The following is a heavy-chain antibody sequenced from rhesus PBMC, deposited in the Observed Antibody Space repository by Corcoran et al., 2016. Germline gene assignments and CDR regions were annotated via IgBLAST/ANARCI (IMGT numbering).Heavy chain of an antibody. Sequence: QLQLQESGPGLVKPSETLSVTCAVSGGSISSSYWSWIRQAPGKGLAWIGYIFGSGISTNYNPSLKSRVTLSVDTSKNQLSLKVSSVTAADTAVYYCASGSWEYCTGSGCYVPYYFDYWGQGVLVTVSS. J-gene: IGHJ4*01. D-gene: IGHD2-21*01. CDR2: IFGSGIST. CDR1: GGSISSSY. CDR3: ASGSWEYCTGSGCYVPYYFDY. V-gene: IGHV4-169*02.